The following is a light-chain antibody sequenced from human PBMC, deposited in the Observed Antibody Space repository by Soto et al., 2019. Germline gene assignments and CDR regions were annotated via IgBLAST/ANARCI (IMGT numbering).Light chain of an antibody. CDR2: TAS. CDR3: QQTYTSLS. V-gene: IGKV1-39*01. Sequence: DIQVTQSPSSLSASVGDRVTITCWASQSINTYLNWYQQKPGKAPKLLIYTASNLQSGVPSRFRGSGSGTDFSLTISGLEPEDFATYYCQQTYTSLSFGGGTKVEI. J-gene: IGKJ4*01. CDR1: QSINTY.